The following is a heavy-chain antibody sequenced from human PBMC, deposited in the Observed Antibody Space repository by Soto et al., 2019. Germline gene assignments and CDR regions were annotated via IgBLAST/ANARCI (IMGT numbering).Heavy chain of an antibody. CDR2: INPSGGST. J-gene: IGHJ5*02. Sequence: QVQLVQSGAEVKKPGASVKVSCKASGYTFTSYYMHWVRQAPGQGLEWMGIINPSGGSTSYAQKFQGRVTMPRDTSTSTVYMELSSLRSEDTAVYYCARDPLRNYGSGSLRGHWFDPWGQGTLVTVSS. CDR1: GYTFTSYY. D-gene: IGHD3-10*01. CDR3: ARDPLRNYGSGSLRGHWFDP. V-gene: IGHV1-46*01.